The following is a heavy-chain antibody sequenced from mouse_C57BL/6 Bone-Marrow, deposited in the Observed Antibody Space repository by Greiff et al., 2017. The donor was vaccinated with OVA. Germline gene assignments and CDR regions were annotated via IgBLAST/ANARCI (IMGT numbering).Heavy chain of an antibody. J-gene: IGHJ2*01. CDR2: IRHKANGYTT. D-gene: IGHD2-12*01. CDR3: ARYPHSFYNFDY. CDR1: GFTFTDYY. V-gene: IGHV7-3*01. Sequence: EVQLQESGGGLVQPGGSLSLSCAASGFTFTDYYMSWVRQPPGKALEWLGFIRHKANGYTTEYSASVKGRFTISRDTSQSIIYLPMNTLRAEDRAMEYGARYPHSFYNFDYWGQGT.